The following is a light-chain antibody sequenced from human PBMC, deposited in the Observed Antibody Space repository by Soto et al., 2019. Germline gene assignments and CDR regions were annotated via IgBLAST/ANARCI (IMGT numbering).Light chain of an antibody. CDR3: QQYDNWPQT. Sequence: ERVMTQSPANLSLSPGDRATLSCRASQSVSSDLAWYQQKPGQAPRLLIYGASTRATGIPARFSGSGSGTEFTLTISSLQSEDFAVYYCQQYDNWPQTFGQGTKVDIK. CDR1: QSVSSD. V-gene: IGKV3-15*01. J-gene: IGKJ1*01. CDR2: GAS.